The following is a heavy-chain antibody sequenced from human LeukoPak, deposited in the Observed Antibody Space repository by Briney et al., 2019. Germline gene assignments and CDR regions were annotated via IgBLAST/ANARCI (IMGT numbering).Heavy chain of an antibody. CDR1: GGTFSSYA. CDR3: ARDQMNSLGIAVAHDAFDF. CDR2: IIPILGIA. V-gene: IGHV1-69*04. Sequence: ASVKVSCKASGGTFSSYAFSWVRQAPGQGQDWMGRIIPILGIANYAQKFQGRDTITADKSTSTAYMELSSLRSEDTAVYYGARDQMNSLGIAVAHDAFDFWGQGTMVTVSS. J-gene: IGHJ3*01. D-gene: IGHD6-19*01.